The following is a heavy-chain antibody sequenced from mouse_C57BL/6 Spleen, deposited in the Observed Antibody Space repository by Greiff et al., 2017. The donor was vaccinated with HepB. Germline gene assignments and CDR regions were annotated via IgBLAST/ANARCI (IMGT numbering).Heavy chain of an antibody. J-gene: IGHJ3*01. Sequence: QVQLQQPGPELVKPGASVKLSCKASGYTFTSYWMHWVKQRPGQGLEWIGNINPSNGGTNYNEKFKSKATLTVDKSPSTAYMQLSSLTSEDSAVYYCARRGEFDLRFAYWGQGTLVTVSA. CDR1: GYTFTSYW. V-gene: IGHV1-53*01. CDR3: ARRGEFDLRFAY. CDR2: INPSNGGT.